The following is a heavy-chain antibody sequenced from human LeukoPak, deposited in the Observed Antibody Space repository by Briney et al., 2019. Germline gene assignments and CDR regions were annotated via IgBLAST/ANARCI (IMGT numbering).Heavy chain of an antibody. CDR2: ISAYKGNP. CDR3: ARNLHIVVVPADAFDI. CDR1: GYTFTSYG. V-gene: IGHV1-18*01. D-gene: IGHD2-2*01. Sequence: ASVKVSCKASGYTFTSYGISWVGPAPGRGGDGMGWISAYKGNPNFAQKLQGRVTMTTDTSTSTAYLELRSLRSDDTAVYYCARNLHIVVVPADAFDIWGQGTMVTVSS. J-gene: IGHJ3*02.